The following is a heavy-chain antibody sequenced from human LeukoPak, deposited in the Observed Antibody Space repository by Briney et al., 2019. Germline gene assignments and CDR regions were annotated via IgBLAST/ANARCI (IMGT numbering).Heavy chain of an antibody. V-gene: IGHV3-23*01. CDR3: AKDHESDGYPCLDH. Sequence: PGGSLRLSCAASGFTFSISWMHWVRQAPGKGLAWVSTISASGPYHADAVRGRFTISRDNSRNTLSLQMDSLRAEDTAVYYCAKDHESDGYPCLDHWGLGTLVTVSS. CDR1: GFTFSISW. D-gene: IGHD3-22*01. CDR2: ISASGP. J-gene: IGHJ4*02.